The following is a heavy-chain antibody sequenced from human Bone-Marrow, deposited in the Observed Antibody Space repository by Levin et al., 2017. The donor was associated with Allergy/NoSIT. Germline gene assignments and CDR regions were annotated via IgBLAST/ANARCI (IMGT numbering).Heavy chain of an antibody. CDR1: GFSLSTRGVA. V-gene: IGHV2-5*02. CDR2: VYWGDDT. J-gene: IGHJ3*01. CDR3: THRIFSWDVAGMVFDV. Sequence: SGPTLVKPTETLTLTCTVSGFSLSTRGVAVGWVRQPPGKALEWLALVYWGDDTRYSPSLDSRLTITKDTSRNQVVLRMANMDPVDTAPYFCTHRIFSWDVAGMVFDVWGQGTFVSVSS. D-gene: IGHD3-10*01.